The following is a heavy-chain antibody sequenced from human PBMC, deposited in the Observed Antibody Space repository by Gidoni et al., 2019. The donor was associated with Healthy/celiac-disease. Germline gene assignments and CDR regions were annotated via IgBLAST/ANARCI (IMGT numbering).Heavy chain of an antibody. CDR3: AISWSYYGSGSYYPVFDY. V-gene: IGHV3-48*01. Sequence: EVQLVESGGGLVQPGGSRRLCCAASGSTFSSSSMNWVRQAPGKGLEWVSYISSSSSTIYYADSVKGRFTITRDNAKNSLYLQMNSLRAEDTAVYYCAISWSYYGSGSYYPVFDYWGQGTLVTVSS. CDR1: GSTFSSSS. CDR2: ISSSSSTI. J-gene: IGHJ4*02. D-gene: IGHD3-10*01.